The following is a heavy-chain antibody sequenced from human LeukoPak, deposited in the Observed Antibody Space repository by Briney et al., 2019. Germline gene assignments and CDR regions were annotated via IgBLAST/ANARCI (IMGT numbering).Heavy chain of an antibody. CDR1: EFTFSSYS. J-gene: IGHJ4*02. D-gene: IGHD1-20*01. V-gene: IGHV3-15*01. CDR2: IKNKVDGGTA. Sequence: GGSLRLSCAASEFTFSSYSMNWVRQAPGKGLEWVGRIKNKVDGGTADYAAPVKGRFTFSRDDSKNMLYLQMNSLKSEDTAVYYCSTLTSRGLSDSWGQGTLVTVSS. CDR3: STLTSRGLSDS.